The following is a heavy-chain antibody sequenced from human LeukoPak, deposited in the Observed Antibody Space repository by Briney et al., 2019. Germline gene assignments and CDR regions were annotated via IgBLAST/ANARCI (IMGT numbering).Heavy chain of an antibody. Sequence: PGGSLRLSCAASGFTFSNYAMSWVRQAPGKGLEWVSSISDSGGSTYYADSVKGRFTISRDNSKNTLYLQMNSLRAEDTALYYCAKVGYYNDSSGYYLDYFDYWGQGTLVTVSS. V-gene: IGHV3-23*01. CDR1: GFTFSNYA. CDR2: ISDSGGST. J-gene: IGHJ4*02. D-gene: IGHD3-22*01. CDR3: AKVGYYNDSSGYYLDYFDY.